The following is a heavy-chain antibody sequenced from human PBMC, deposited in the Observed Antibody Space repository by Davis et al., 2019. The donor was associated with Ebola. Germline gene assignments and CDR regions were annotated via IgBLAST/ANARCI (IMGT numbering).Heavy chain of an antibody. CDR3: AKGNGQGLYSSRGYVDS. D-gene: IGHD6-13*01. V-gene: IGHV3-23*01. CDR2: ISGSGGST. J-gene: IGHJ4*02. CDR1: GFTFSSYA. Sequence: PGGSLRLSCAASGFTFSSYAMNWVRQPPGKGLEWVSTISGSGGSTYYADSVKGRFTISRDNSKNTLYLQMNSLRVEDTAVYYCAKGNGQGLYSSRGYVDSWGQGTLVTVSS.